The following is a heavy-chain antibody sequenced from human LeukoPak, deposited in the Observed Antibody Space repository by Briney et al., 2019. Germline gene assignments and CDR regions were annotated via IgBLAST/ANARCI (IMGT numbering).Heavy chain of an antibody. CDR2: IYTSGST. CDR3: ARTSRDGYSPFDY. CDR1: GGSISSYY. J-gene: IGHJ4*02. V-gene: IGHV4-4*09. D-gene: IGHD5-24*01. Sequence: SETLSLTCTVSGGSISSYYWSWIRQPPGKGLEWIGYIYTSGSTNYNPSLKSRVTILVDTSKNQFSLKLSSVTAADTAVYYCARTSRDGYSPFDYWGQGTLVTVSS.